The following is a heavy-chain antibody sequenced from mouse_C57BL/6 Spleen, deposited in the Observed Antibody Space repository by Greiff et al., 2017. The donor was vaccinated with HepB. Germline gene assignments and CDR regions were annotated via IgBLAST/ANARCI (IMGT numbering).Heavy chain of an antibody. Sequence: EVKLVESGGGLVKPGGSLKLSCAASGFTFSDYGMHWVRQAPEKGLEWVAYISSGSSTIYYADTVKGRFTISRDNAKNTLFLQMTSLRSEDTAMYYCARGGYGNYVHFDDWGQGTTLTVSS. J-gene: IGHJ2*01. D-gene: IGHD2-10*02. V-gene: IGHV5-17*01. CDR2: ISSGSSTI. CDR3: ARGGYGNYVHFDD. CDR1: GFTFSDYG.